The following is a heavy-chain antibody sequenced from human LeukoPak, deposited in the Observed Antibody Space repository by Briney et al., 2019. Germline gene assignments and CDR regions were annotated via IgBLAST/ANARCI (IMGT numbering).Heavy chain of an antibody. CDR2: IKQDGSEK. CDR1: GFTFSSYA. CDR3: ARVLDIVVVPAAPTFDY. Sequence: GGSLRLSCAASGFTFSSYAMSWVRQAPGKGLEWVANIKQDGSEKYYVDSVKGRFTISRDNAKNSLYLQMNSLRAEDTAVYYCARVLDIVVVPAAPTFDYWGQGTLVTVSS. V-gene: IGHV3-7*01. J-gene: IGHJ4*02. D-gene: IGHD2-2*03.